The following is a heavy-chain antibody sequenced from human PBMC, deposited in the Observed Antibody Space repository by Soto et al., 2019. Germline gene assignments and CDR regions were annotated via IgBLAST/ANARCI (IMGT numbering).Heavy chain of an antibody. V-gene: IGHV4-34*01. D-gene: IGHD1-26*01. CDR2: INHRGSA. CDR1: GGSFRGYY. J-gene: IGHJ6*02. CDR3: ARGSRVKIPAATGRDYYYHGLDV. Sequence: SETLSLTCAVYGGSFRGYYWSWIRQPPGKGLEWIGEINHRGSANYNPSVKSRVTISVDTSKNQFSLKLNSVTAADTAMYYCARGSRVKIPAATGRDYYYHGLDVWDQGTAVTVSS.